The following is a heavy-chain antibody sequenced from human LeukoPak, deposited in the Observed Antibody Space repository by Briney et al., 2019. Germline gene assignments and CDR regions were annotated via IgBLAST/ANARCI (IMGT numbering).Heavy chain of an antibody. CDR3: AELGITMIGGV. V-gene: IGHV3-48*04. CDR2: ISSSGSTI. Sequence: GGSLRLSCAASGFTFSSYSMNWVRQAPGKGLEWVSYISSSGSTIYYADSAKGRFTISRDNAKNSLYLQMNSLRAEDTAVYYCAELGITMIGGVWGKGTTVTISS. J-gene: IGHJ6*04. CDR1: GFTFSSYS. D-gene: IGHD3-10*02.